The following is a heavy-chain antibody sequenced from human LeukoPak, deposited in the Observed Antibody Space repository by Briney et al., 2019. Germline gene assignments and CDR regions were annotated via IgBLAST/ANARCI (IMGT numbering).Heavy chain of an antibody. CDR1: GGSISSYY. V-gene: IGHV4-59*01. CDR3: ARGTVTGGPYYFDY. J-gene: IGHJ4*02. D-gene: IGHD4-17*01. CDR2: IYYSGST. Sequence: PSETLSLTCTVSGGSISSYYWSWIRQPPGKGLEWIGYIYYSGSTNYNPSLKSRVTISVDTSKNQFSPKLSSVTAADTAVYYCARGTVTGGPYYFDYWGQGTLVTVSS.